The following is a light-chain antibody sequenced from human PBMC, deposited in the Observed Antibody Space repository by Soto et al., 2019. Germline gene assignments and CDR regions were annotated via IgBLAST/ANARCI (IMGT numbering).Light chain of an antibody. V-gene: IGKV3-20*01. CDR2: GAS. J-gene: IGKJ4*02. Sequence: EIVLTQSPGTLSLSPGERATLSCRASQIVSSSSSSLAWYQQKPGQAPRLLIYGASSRATGIPDRFSGSGSGTDLTLTISRLETEDFAVYYCQKYGSSHLTLGGGTKVDIK. CDR1: QIVSSSSSS. CDR3: QKYGSSHLT.